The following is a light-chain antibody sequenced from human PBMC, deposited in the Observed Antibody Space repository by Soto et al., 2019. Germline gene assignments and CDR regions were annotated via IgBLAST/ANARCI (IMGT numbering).Light chain of an antibody. Sequence: QSALTQPASVSGSPGQSITISCTGTGSDVGGYSYVSWYQQHPGKTPKLMIYEVSNRPSGVSNRFSGSKSGSTASLTISGLQAEDEADYHCTSYTRDTALVFGTGTKVTVL. J-gene: IGLJ1*01. CDR2: EVS. CDR1: GSDVGGYSY. CDR3: TSYTRDTALV. V-gene: IGLV2-14*01.